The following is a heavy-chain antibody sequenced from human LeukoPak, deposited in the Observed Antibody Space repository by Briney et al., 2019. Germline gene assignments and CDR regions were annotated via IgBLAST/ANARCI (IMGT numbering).Heavy chain of an antibody. CDR1: GFTFIDYD. Sequence: GGSLRLSCAASGFTFIDYDMHWVRQVIGKGLEWVSAIGIRGDTHYSGSVKGRFTISRENAESSLYLQMNSLRAEDTAVYYCARGGIQVSGIDEFDYWGQGTLVTVFS. CDR3: ARGGIQVSGIDEFDY. CDR2: IGIRGDT. V-gene: IGHV3-13*01. J-gene: IGHJ4*02. D-gene: IGHD6-19*01.